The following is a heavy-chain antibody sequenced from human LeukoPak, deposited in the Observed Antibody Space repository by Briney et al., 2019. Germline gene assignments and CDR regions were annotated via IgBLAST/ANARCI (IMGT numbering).Heavy chain of an antibody. CDR2: IKQDGSEK. D-gene: IGHD2-8*01. CDR1: GFTFSSYW. Sequence: GGSLRLSCAASGFTFSSYWMSWVRQAPGKGLEWVANIKQDGSEKYYVDSVKGRFTISRDNAKNSLYLQMNSLRAEDTAVYYCAGEVDCTNGVCYPDYWGQGTLVTVSS. CDR3: AGEVDCTNGVCYPDY. V-gene: IGHV3-7*01. J-gene: IGHJ4*02.